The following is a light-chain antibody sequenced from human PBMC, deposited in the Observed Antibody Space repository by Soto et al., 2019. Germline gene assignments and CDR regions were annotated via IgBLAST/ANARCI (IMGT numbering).Light chain of an antibody. CDR2: DAS. J-gene: IGKJ1*01. V-gene: IGKV1-8*01. CDR3: QQFYNYPRT. Sequence: AIRITQSPSSFSASTGDRVSITCRATQDIGTYLAWYQQIPGKAPKLLIYDASTLQTGVPSRFSGSGSGTDFTLTISYXQSEDFGTYYCQQFYNYPRTFGQGTKVDIK. CDR1: QDIGTY.